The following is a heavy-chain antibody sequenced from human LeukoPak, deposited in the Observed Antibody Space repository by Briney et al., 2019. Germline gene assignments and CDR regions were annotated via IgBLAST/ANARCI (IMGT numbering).Heavy chain of an antibody. CDR2: IYTSGST. J-gene: IGHJ4*02. V-gene: IGHV4-61*02. D-gene: IGHD5-24*01. CDR1: GGSISSGSYY. Sequence: SETLSLTCTVSGGSISSGSYYWSWIRQPAGKGLEWIGRIYTSGSTNYNPSLKSRVTISVDTSKNQFSLKLSSVTAADTAVYYCARPGHRDGYSLDYWGQGTLVTVSS. CDR3: ARPGHRDGYSLDY.